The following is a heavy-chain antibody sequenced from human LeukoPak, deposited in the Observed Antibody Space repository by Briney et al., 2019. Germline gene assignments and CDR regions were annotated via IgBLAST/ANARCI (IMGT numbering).Heavy chain of an antibody. Sequence: SETLSLTCTVFGGSISSYYWSWIRQPPGKGLEWIGYIYYSGSTNYNPSLKSRVTISVDTSKNQFSLKLSSVTAADTAVYYCARSVPLYYYDSSGYQGYFDYWGQGTLVTVSS. V-gene: IGHV4-59*01. D-gene: IGHD3-22*01. CDR3: ARSVPLYYYDSSGYQGYFDY. CDR2: IYYSGST. CDR1: GGSISSYY. J-gene: IGHJ4*02.